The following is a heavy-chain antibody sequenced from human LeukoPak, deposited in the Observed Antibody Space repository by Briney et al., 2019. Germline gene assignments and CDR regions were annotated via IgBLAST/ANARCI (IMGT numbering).Heavy chain of an antibody. CDR3: ARDPGGNYFGPGTHFAY. CDR2: IDGETGNT. J-gene: IGHJ4*02. V-gene: IGHV1-46*01. Sequence: GASVKVSCKASGYTFIHYFMHWVRQARGQGLEGMGRIDGETGNTRYAQNFQGRVSMTRDTSTSTVYMELSSRRFEDTAVYYCARDPGGNYFGPGTHFAYWGQGALVTVSS. CDR1: GYTFIHYF. D-gene: IGHD3-10*01.